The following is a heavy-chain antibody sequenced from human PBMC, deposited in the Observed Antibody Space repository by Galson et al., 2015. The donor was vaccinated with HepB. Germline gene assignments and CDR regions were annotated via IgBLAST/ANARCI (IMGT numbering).Heavy chain of an antibody. CDR2: IKQDGSET. D-gene: IGHD6-19*01. V-gene: IGHV3-7*01. Sequence: SLRLSCAASGLTFSTYWMNRVRQAPGKGLEWVASIKQDGSETYHVDSVKGRFTISRDNAKNSVYLQMSSLTAEDTAVYYCVRHLPIIPVGAPWYVDLWGRGTQVTVSS. CDR1: GLTFSTYW. CDR3: VRHLPIIPVGAPWYVDL. J-gene: IGHJ2*01.